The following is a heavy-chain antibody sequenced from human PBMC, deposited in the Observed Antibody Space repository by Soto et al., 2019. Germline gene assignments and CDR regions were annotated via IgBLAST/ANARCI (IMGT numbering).Heavy chain of an antibody. V-gene: IGHV4-34*01. J-gene: IGHJ4*02. CDR2: INDSGGT. CDR3: ARGRKGFSSSCYVD. D-gene: IGHD6-13*01. CDR1: GGSFSGYY. Sequence: SSETLSLTCAVYGGSFSGYYWTWIRQPPGKGLEWIGEINDSGGTDYNPSLKSRVTISLDTSKNQLSLKLSSVTAADTAVYYCARGRKGFSSSCYVDWGQGTLVTVYS.